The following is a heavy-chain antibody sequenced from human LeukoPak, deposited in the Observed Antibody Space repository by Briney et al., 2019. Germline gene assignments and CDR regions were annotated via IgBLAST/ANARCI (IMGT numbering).Heavy chain of an antibody. Sequence: PGGSLRLSCAASGFTFGSYAMSWVRQAPGKGLEWVSAISGSGGSTYYADSVKGRFTISRDNSKNTLYLQMNSLRAEDTAVYYCAKGSNYYLGAFDIWGQGTMVTVSS. V-gene: IGHV3-23*01. J-gene: IGHJ3*02. CDR1: GFTFGSYA. D-gene: IGHD3-22*01. CDR2: ISGSGGST. CDR3: AKGSNYYLGAFDI.